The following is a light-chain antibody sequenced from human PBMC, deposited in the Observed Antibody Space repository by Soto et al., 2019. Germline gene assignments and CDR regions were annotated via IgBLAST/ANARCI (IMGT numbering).Light chain of an antibody. CDR2: GAY. CDR3: QEYRVSPT. CDR1: QSDTTN. V-gene: IGKV3-20*01. J-gene: IGKJ4*01. Sequence: EILLTQSPATLSFSPWERATLSFGASQSDTTNLAWYQQKPGQARRLLIYGAYTRATGIPARFSGSGSGTDFTLSISRLEHEDFAVYCCQEYRVSPTSGGGTKVDIK.